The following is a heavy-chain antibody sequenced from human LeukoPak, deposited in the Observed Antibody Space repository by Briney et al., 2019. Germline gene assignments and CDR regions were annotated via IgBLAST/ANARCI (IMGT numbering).Heavy chain of an antibody. V-gene: IGHV1-18*01. Sequence: ASVKVSCKASGYTFTNYGISWVRQAPGQGLEWVGWISTYNGNTNYAQKVQGRVTMTTDTSTSTAYMELRSLRSDDTAVYYCATDYCSSTSCYDAFDIWGQGTMVTVSS. J-gene: IGHJ3*02. CDR1: GYTFTNYG. CDR2: ISTYNGNT. CDR3: ATDYCSSTSCYDAFDI. D-gene: IGHD2-2*01.